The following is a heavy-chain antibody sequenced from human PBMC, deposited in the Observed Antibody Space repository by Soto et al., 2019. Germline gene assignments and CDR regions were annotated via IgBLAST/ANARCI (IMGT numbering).Heavy chain of an antibody. CDR1: GYTLTSYY. J-gene: IGHJ5*02. CDR3: ARGARYSSSWYEGWFDP. Sequence: ASVKVSCKASGYTLTSYYMHWVRQAPGQGLEWMGIINPSGGSTSYAQKFQGRVTMTRDTSTSTVYMELSSLRSEDTAVYYCARGARYSSSWYEGWFDPWGQGTLVTVSS. CDR2: INPSGGST. V-gene: IGHV1-46*03. D-gene: IGHD6-13*01.